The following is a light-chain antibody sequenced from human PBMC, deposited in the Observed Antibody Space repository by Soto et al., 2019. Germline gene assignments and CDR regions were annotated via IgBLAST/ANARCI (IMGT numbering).Light chain of an antibody. Sequence: QSVLTQPASVSGSLGQSITISCTGTSSDVGGYNYVSWYQQHPGQAPKLLIHEVTNRPSGISDRFSGSKSANTASLTISGLRAEDVAHYYCSSYTTFRTPHVAFGGGTKLTVL. CDR2: EVT. CDR1: SSDVGGYNY. J-gene: IGLJ2*01. CDR3: SSYTTFRTPHVA. V-gene: IGLV2-14*01.